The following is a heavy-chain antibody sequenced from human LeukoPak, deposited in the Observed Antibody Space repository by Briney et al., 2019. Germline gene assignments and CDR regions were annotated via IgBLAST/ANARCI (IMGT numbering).Heavy chain of an antibody. D-gene: IGHD3-10*01. CDR1: GGSISSYY. J-gene: IGHJ4*02. CDR2: IYYSGST. V-gene: IGHV4-59*01. Sequence: SETLSLTCTVSGGSISSYYWSWIRQPPGKGLEWIGYIYYSGSTNYNPSLKSRVTISVDTSKNQFSLKLSSVTAADTAVYYCARAALYGSGSFDYWGQGTLVTVSS. CDR3: ARAALYGSGSFDY.